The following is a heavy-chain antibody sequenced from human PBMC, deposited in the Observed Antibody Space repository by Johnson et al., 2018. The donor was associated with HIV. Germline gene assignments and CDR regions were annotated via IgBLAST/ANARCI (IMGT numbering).Heavy chain of an antibody. CDR2: ISYDGSNK. CDR1: GFTFSSYA. V-gene: IGHV3-30*04. J-gene: IGHJ3*02. Sequence: VQLVESGGGVVQPGRSLRLSCAASGFTFSSYAMHWVRQAPGKGLEWVAVISYDGSNKYYADSVKGRFTISRDNSKNTLYLQMNSLRAEDTAVYYCAKDWARTVGATLGPGAFDIWGQGTMVTVSS. CDR3: AKDWARTVGATLGPGAFDI. D-gene: IGHD1-26*01.